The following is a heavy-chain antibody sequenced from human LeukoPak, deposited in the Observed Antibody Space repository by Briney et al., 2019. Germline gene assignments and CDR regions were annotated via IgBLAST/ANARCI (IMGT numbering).Heavy chain of an antibody. CDR3: AREGTSGTHLNGFDP. D-gene: IGHD1-1*01. J-gene: IGHJ5*02. V-gene: IGHV4-59*01. CDR2: IYGSGST. Sequence: PSETLSLTCTVSGGSISSYYWSWIRQPPGKGLEWIGHIYGSGSTNYNPSLKSRVTLSVDTSKNQFSLKLSSVTAADTAVYYCAREGTSGTHLNGFDPWGQGTLVTVSS. CDR1: GGSISSYY.